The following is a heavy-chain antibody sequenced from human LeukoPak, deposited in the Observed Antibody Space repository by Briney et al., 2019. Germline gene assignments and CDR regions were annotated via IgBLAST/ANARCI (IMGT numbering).Heavy chain of an antibody. CDR2: IYSDGTT. V-gene: IGHV4-59*01. CDR1: GASTTSYY. CDR3: ARDTRSYDTSGYYYFDY. J-gene: IGHJ4*02. D-gene: IGHD3-22*01. Sequence: SETLSLTCSVSGASTTSYYWNWIRQAPGKGLEWIGYIYSDGTTSYSPSLRSRVTISIDTSRNQFSLKLSSVTAADAAVYYCARDTRSYDTSGYYYFDYWGQGALVTVSS.